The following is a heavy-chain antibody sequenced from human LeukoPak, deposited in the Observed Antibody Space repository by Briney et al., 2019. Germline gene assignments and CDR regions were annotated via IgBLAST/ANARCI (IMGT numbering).Heavy chain of an antibody. CDR2: IKQDGSEK. CDR3: ARANYYESSGYFPPFDD. D-gene: IGHD3-22*01. CDR1: GFTFSNYW. Sequence: PGGSLRLSCAASGFTFSNYWMTWVRQAPGKGLEWVANIKQDGSEKNYVDSVRSRFSISRDNAKNSLYLQMNSLRAEDTAVYYCARANYYESSGYFPPFDDWGQGTLVTVSS. J-gene: IGHJ4*02. V-gene: IGHV3-7*01.